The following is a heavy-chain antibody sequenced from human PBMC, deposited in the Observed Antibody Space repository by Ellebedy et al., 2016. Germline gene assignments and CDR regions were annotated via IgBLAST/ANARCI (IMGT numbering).Heavy chain of an antibody. V-gene: IGHV1-8*01. D-gene: IGHD4-23*01. Sequence: ASVKVSXXASGYTFTSYDINWVRQATGQGLEWMGWMNPNSGNTGYAQKFQGRITMTRNTSISTAYMELSSLRSEDTAVYYCATDHGGAFDYWGQGTLVTVSS. CDR3: ATDHGGAFDY. CDR2: MNPNSGNT. CDR1: GYTFTSYD. J-gene: IGHJ4*02.